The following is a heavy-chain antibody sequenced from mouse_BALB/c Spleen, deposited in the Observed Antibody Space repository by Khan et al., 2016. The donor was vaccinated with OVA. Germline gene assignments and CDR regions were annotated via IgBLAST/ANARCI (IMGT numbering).Heavy chain of an antibody. CDR2: LYPYNDDT. V-gene: IGHV1S136*01. J-gene: IGHJ2*01. CDR1: GYTFTSYV. D-gene: IGHD2-14*01. Sequence: VQLQQSGPELVKPGASVRMSCKASGYTFTSYVMHWVKQKPGQGLEWIGYLYPYNDDTKYNEKFKGKATLTSAKSSSTAYMELRRLTSEDSAVYYCAKNYRYDVYFDYWGQGTTLTVSS. CDR3: AKNYRYDVYFDY.